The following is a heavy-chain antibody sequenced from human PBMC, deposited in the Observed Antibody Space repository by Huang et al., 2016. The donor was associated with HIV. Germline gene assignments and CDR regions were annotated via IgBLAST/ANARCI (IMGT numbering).Heavy chain of an antibody. Sequence: QVNLVQSGAEVRKPGSSVKVSCKASGGTFKKYAISWVRKAPGQGLEWMGASNPLSGSAEYAEKVQDRGTLTADGSTNTAYLELDRLTSEDTAVYYCAKVAAGQPFHFYYYMDAWGDGTTVIVSS. CDR2: SNPLSGSA. CDR1: GGTFKKYA. V-gene: IGHV1-69*13. CDR3: AKVAAGQPFHFYYYMDA. J-gene: IGHJ6*03. D-gene: IGHD3-3*02.